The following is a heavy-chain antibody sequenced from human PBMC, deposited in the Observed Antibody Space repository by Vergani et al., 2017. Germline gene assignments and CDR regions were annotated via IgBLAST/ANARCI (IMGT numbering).Heavy chain of an antibody. CDR1: GGSISSGCYY. Sequence: QVQLQESGPGLVKPSQTLSLTCTVSGGSISSGCYYWSWIRQHPGKGLECIGYIYYSGSTYYNPSLKSRVTISVDTSKTQFSLKLSSVTAADTAVYYCARGDDLRGSGSWGAFDIWGQGTMVTVSS. J-gene: IGHJ3*02. CDR3: ARGDDLRGSGSWGAFDI. V-gene: IGHV4-31*03. CDR2: IYYSGST. D-gene: IGHD3-10*01.